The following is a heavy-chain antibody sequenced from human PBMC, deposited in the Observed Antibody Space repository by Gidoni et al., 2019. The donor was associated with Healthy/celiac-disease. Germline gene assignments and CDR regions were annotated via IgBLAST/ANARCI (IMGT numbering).Heavy chain of an antibody. D-gene: IGHD5-18*01. CDR3: ARVRGAPDTAMAQFDY. J-gene: IGHJ4*02. CDR2: IYYSGST. CDR1: GGSISSGDYY. V-gene: IGHV4-30-4*01. Sequence: QVQLQESGPGLVKPSQTLSLTCTVSGGSISSGDYYWSWIRQPPGKGLEWIGYIYYSGSTYYNPSLKSRVTISVDTSKNQFSLKLSSVTAADTAVYYCARVRGAPDTAMAQFDYWGQGTLVTVSS.